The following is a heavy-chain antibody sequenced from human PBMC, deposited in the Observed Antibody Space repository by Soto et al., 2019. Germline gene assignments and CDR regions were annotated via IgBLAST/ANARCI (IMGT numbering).Heavy chain of an antibody. Sequence: EVQLLESGGGLVQPGGSLRLSCAASGFTFSSYAMSWVRQAPGKGLEWVSAISGSGGSTYYADSVKGRFTISRDNSKNTLDLQMNSLRAEDTAVYYCAKPTLGSGYYRDDAFDIWGQGTMVTVSS. J-gene: IGHJ3*02. CDR1: GFTFSSYA. CDR3: AKPTLGSGYYRDDAFDI. CDR2: ISGSGGST. D-gene: IGHD3-22*01. V-gene: IGHV3-23*01.